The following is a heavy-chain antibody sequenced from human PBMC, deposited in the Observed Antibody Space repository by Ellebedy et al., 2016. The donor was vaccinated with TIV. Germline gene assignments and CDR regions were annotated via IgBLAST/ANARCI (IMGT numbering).Heavy chain of an antibody. CDR1: GYTFRSYF. J-gene: IGHJ4*02. D-gene: IGHD2-21*01. CDR3: VRSRSYYFDN. CDR2: INPASGDT. Sequence: AASVKVSCKPSGYTFRSYFLAWVRPAPGQGLEWKGWINPASGDTSYAHKFQGRLTLTRDTSISTAYMELSSLRSDDTAIYYCVRSRSYYFDNWGEGTLVTVSS. V-gene: IGHV1-2*02.